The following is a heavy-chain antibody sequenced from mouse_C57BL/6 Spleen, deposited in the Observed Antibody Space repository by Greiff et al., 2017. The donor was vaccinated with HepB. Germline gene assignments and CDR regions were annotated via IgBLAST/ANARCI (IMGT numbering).Heavy chain of an antibody. J-gene: IGHJ1*03. V-gene: IGHV5-17*01. CDR1: GFTFSDYG. D-gene: IGHD2-5*01. CDR3: ARPPYYSNYDWYFDV. Sequence: EVQLQESGGGLVKPGGSLKLSCAASGFTFSDYGMHWVRQAPEKGLEWVAYISSGSSTIYYADTVKGRFTISRDNAKNTLFLQMTSLRSEDTAMYYCARPPYYSNYDWYFDVWGTGTTVTVSS. CDR2: ISSGSSTI.